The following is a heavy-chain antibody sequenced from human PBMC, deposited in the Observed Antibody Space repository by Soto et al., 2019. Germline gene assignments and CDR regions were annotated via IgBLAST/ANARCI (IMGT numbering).Heavy chain of an antibody. CDR3: ARVYSGYDDAFDI. V-gene: IGHV4-59*01. D-gene: IGHD5-12*01. Sequence: SETLSLTCTVSGGSISSYYWSWIRQPPGKGLEWIGYIYYSGSTNYNPSLKSRVTISVDTSKNQFSLKLSSVTAADTAVYYCARVYSGYDDAFDIWGQGTMVTVSS. CDR2: IYYSGST. J-gene: IGHJ3*02. CDR1: GGSISSYY.